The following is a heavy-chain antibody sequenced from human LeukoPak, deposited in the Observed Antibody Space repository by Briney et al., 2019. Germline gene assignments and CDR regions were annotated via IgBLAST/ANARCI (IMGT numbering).Heavy chain of an antibody. V-gene: IGHV4-30-4*08. CDR2: IYYTEST. CDR1: GGSISSGDYY. J-gene: IGHJ4*02. Sequence: MPSQTLSLTCTVSGGSISSGDYYWSWIRQPPGKGLEWIGYIYYTESTYSNPSLKSRVTISVDTSKNQFSLKLSSVTAADTAVYYCARAFWSGYKYYFDYWGQGTLVTVSS. D-gene: IGHD3-3*01. CDR3: ARAFWSGYKYYFDY.